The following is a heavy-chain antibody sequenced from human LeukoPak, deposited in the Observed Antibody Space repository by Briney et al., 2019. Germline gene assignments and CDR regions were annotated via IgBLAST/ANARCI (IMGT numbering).Heavy chain of an antibody. CDR2: INHSGST. CDR1: GGSCSGYY. V-gene: IGHV4-34*01. J-gene: IGHJ3*02. D-gene: IGHD6-19*01. CDR3: ARGLMRGSGWYGRAFDI. Sequence: SETLSLTCAVYGGSCSGYYWSWIRQPPGKGLEWIGEINHSGSTNYNPSLKSRVTISVDTSKNQFSLKLSSVTAADTAVYYCARGLMRGSGWYGRAFDIWGQGTMVTVSS.